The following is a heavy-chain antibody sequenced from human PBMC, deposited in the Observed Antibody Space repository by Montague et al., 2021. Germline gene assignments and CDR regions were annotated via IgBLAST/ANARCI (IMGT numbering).Heavy chain of an antibody. D-gene: IGHD2-2*01. V-gene: IGHV5-51*01. CDR2: IYPGDSDT. CDR1: GYSFTNYW. J-gene: IGHJ6*02. Sequence: QSGSEVKKPGESLKISCKGSGYSFTNYWIGWVRQMPGKGLEWMGXIYPGDSDTRYSPSFQGQVTISADKSISTAYLQWSSLKASDTAMYYCARLPYCSSTYCYGGMDVWGQGTTVTVSS. CDR3: ARLPYCSSTYCYGGMDV.